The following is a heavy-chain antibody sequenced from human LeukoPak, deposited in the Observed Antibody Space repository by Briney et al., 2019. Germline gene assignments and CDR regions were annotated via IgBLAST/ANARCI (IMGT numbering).Heavy chain of an antibody. Sequence: PGGSLRLSCAASGFTLSSYWMSWVRQAPGKGLEWVANIKQDGSEKNYVDFVKGRFTISRDNAKNPLYLQMNSLRAEDTALYYCAREVSEGFDFWGQGTLVTVSS. CDR1: GFTLSSYW. CDR3: AREVSEGFDF. V-gene: IGHV3-7*01. J-gene: IGHJ4*02. CDR2: IKQDGSEK. D-gene: IGHD3-22*01.